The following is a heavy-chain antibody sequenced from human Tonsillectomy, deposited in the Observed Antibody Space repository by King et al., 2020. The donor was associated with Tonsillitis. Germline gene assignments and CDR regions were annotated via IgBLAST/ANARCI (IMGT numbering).Heavy chain of an antibody. V-gene: IGHV4-59*08. CDR2: IYYSGST. CDR3: ARLDYYYYYMDV. J-gene: IGHJ6*03. CDR1: GGSIINNY. Sequence: QLQESGPGLVKPSETLSLTCTVSGGSIINNYWSWIRQPPGKGLEWIGYIYYSGSTNYNPSLKSRVTISVDTSKNQFSLKLSSVTAADTAVYYCARLDYYYYYMDVWGKGTTITVSS.